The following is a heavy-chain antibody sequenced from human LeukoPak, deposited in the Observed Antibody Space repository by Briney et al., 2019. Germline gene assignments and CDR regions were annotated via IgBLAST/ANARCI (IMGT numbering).Heavy chain of an antibody. D-gene: IGHD2-2*01. Sequence: ASVKVSCKASGGTFSSYAISWVRQAPGQGLEWMGGIIPIFGTANYAQKFQGRVTITADESTSTAYMELSSLRSEDTAVYYCARRRLGYCSSTSCSQGDAFDIWGQGTMVTVSS. CDR2: IIPIFGTA. J-gene: IGHJ3*02. CDR3: ARRRLGYCSSTSCSQGDAFDI. V-gene: IGHV1-69*13. CDR1: GGTFSSYA.